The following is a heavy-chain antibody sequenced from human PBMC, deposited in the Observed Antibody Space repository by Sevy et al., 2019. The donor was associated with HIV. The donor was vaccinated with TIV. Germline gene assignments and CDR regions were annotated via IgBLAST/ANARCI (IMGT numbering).Heavy chain of an antibody. CDR3: VRGLQTHCDRTACPLDH. J-gene: IGHJ5*02. Sequence: GGSLRLSCAGYGFSFSGSDMHWVRQPTGKGLEWISSIGTLGDTFYADSVKGRFNISRENAKSSLYLEMGSLRAGDTALYYCVRGLQTHCDRTACPLDHWGQGTLVTVSS. CDR2: IGTLGDT. V-gene: IGHV3-13*01. CDR1: GFSFSGSD. D-gene: IGHD2-21*01.